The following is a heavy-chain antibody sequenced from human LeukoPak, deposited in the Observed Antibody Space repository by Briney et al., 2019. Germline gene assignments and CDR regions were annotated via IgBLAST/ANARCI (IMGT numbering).Heavy chain of an antibody. V-gene: IGHV4-39*07. CDR2: IYYSGST. J-gene: IGHJ4*02. D-gene: IGHD1-26*01. CDR3: ARDAENSGSSH. CDR1: GGSISSSSYY. Sequence: SETLSLTCTVSGGSISSSSYYWGWIRQPPGKGLEWIGSIYYSGSTYYNPSLRSRVTISVDTSKNQFSLKLSSVTAADTAVYYCARDAENSGSSHWGQGTLVTVSS.